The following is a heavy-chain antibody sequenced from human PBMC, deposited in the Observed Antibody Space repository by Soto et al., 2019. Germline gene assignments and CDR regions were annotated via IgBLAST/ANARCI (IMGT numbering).Heavy chain of an antibody. CDR3: ASGYYGDYVFNWFDP. J-gene: IGHJ5*02. Sequence: EVQLLESGGGWVQPGGSLRLSCAASGFPFSTYAMSWVRQAPGKGLEWVSAIIGSGGTTYYADSVKGRFTISRDNSKNTLYLQMNSLRAEDTALYYCASGYYGDYVFNWFDPWGQGTLVTVSS. CDR2: IIGSGGTT. CDR1: GFPFSTYA. D-gene: IGHD4-17*01. V-gene: IGHV3-23*01.